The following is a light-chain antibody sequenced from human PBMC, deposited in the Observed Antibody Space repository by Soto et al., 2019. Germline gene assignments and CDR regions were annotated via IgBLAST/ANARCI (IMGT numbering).Light chain of an antibody. V-gene: IGKV1-39*01. CDR2: AAS. CDR3: QQSHGIPYT. J-gene: IGKJ2*01. CDR1: QTISTY. Sequence: DIQMTQSPSSLSASVEDRVTITCRASQTISTYLNWYQQKPGKAPKLLIYAASSLQSGVPSRFSGSGSGTDFTLTISSLQPEDFAIYYCQQSHGIPYTFGQGTKLEIK.